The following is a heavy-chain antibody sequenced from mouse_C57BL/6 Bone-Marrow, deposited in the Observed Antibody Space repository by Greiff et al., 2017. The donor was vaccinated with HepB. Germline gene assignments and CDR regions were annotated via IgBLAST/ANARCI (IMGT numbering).Heavy chain of an antibody. D-gene: IGHD1-1*01. Sequence: QVQLKQSGAELARPGASVKLSCKASGYTFTSYGISWVKQRTGQGLGWIGEIYPRSGNTHYNEKVKGKATLTADKSSSTAYIELRSLTSEDSAVYFCARPPLLLRSLYYYAMDYWGQGTSVTVSS. V-gene: IGHV1-81*01. CDR3: ARPPLLLRSLYYYAMDY. J-gene: IGHJ4*01. CDR2: IYPRSGNT. CDR1: GYTFTSYG.